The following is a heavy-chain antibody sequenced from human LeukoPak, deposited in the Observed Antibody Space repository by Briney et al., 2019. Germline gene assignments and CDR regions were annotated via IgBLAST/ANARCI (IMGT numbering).Heavy chain of an antibody. V-gene: IGHV3-66*02. Sequence: PGGSLRFSCAASGFTVSSTYMSWVRQAPGKGLEWVAGIYSGGSTCYADSVKGRFTISRDHSKNTLYLQMNSLRAEDTAVYYCARDRTYDYYDSSGSMNYGMDVWGQGTTVTVSS. J-gene: IGHJ6*02. CDR2: IYSGGST. CDR1: GFTVSSTY. CDR3: ARDRTYDYYDSSGSMNYGMDV. D-gene: IGHD3-22*01.